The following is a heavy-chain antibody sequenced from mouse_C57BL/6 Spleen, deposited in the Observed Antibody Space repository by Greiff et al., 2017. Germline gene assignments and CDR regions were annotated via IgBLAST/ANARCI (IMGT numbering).Heavy chain of an antibody. CDR2: ISSGSSTI. Sequence: DVKLVESGGGLVKPGGSLKLSCAASGFTFSDYGMHWVRQAPEKGLEWVAYISSGSSTIYYADTVKGRFTISRDNAKNTLFLQMTSLRSEDTAMYYCARNPLGSSYNWGQGTTLTVSS. CDR1: GFTFSDYG. D-gene: IGHD1-1*01. CDR3: ARNPLGSSYN. J-gene: IGHJ2*01. V-gene: IGHV5-17*01.